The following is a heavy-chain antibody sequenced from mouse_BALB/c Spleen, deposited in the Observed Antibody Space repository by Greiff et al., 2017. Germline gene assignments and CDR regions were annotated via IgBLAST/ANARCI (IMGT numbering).Heavy chain of an antibody. CDR3: ARGGAMDY. CDR2: INSNGGST. J-gene: IGHJ4*01. CDR1: GFTFSSYG. Sequence: EVQLVESGGGLVKPGGSLKLFCAASGFTFSSYGMSWVRQTPDKRLELVATINSNGGSTYYPDSVKGRFTISSDNAKNTLYLQMSSLKSEDTAMYYCARGGAMDYWGQGTSVTVSS. V-gene: IGHV5-6-3*01.